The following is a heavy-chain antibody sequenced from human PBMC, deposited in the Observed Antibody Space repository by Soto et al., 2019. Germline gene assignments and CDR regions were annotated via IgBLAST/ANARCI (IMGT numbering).Heavy chain of an antibody. Sequence: QVQLVQSGAEVKKPGASVKVSCKASGYTFTGYYMHWVRQAPGQGLEWMGWINPNSGGTNYAQKFQGWVTMTRDTSISTAYRELRRLRSDDTAVYYCVRSSSSLPRTYYYYYYGMDVWGQGTTVTVSS. CDR2: INPNSGGT. J-gene: IGHJ6*02. CDR3: VRSSSSLPRTYYYYYYGMDV. V-gene: IGHV1-2*04. CDR1: GYTFTGYY. D-gene: IGHD6-6*01.